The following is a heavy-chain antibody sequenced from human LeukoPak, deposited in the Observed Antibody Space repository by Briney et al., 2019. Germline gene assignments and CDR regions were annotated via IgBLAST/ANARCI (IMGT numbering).Heavy chain of an antibody. CDR3: AKTVAGTGNSHH. CDR1: GFIFSSFA. J-gene: IGHJ1*01. V-gene: IGHV3-23*01. Sequence: PGGSLRLSCAASGFIFSSFAMTWVRQAPGKGLEGVSSISGSSGSTYYADSVKGRFTISRDNSKNTLYLQMNSLRAEDTAVYYCAKTVAGTGNSHHWGQGTLVTVSS. D-gene: IGHD6-19*01. CDR2: ISGSSGST.